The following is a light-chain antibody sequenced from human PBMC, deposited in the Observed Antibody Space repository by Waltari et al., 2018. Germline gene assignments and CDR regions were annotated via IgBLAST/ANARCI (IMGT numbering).Light chain of an antibody. CDR1: QSVRSN. Sequence: EIVMTQSPATLSVSPGERATLSCRASQSVRSNLAWYQQKPGQAPRLLIYGASTRATGVPARFSGSGSGTEFTLTISSLQSGDFAVYYRQQYNDWPPWTFGQGTKVEIK. CDR3: QQYNDWPPWT. CDR2: GAS. J-gene: IGKJ1*01. V-gene: IGKV3-15*01.